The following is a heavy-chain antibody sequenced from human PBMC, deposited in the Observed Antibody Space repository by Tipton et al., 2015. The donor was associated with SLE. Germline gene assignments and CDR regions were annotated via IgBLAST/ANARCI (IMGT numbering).Heavy chain of an antibody. CDR2: IYYSGST. D-gene: IGHD6-19*01. Sequence: TLSLTCTVSGGSISSSSYYWGWIRQPPGKGLEWIGSIYYSGSTYYNPSLKSRVTISVDTSKNQFSLKLSSVTAADTAVYYCARRRYSSGWYTYWGQGTLVTVSS. J-gene: IGHJ4*02. CDR1: GGSISSSSYY. V-gene: IGHV4-39*07. CDR3: ARRRYSSGWYTY.